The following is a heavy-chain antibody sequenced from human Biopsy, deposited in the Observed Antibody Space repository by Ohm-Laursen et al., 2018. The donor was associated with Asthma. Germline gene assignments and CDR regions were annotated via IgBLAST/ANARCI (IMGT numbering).Heavy chain of an antibody. J-gene: IGHJ6*02. CDR1: GGSFSSNY. CDR2: THHSGSN. Sequence: SETLSLTCAAYGGSFSSNYWSWIRQPPGKGLEWLGDTHHSGSNNYNPSLSSRITLSVETSKNQFSLRLTSVTAEDTAVYYCARGSSSRLSQWELLVSGGKRAHSYYGMDVWGQGTTVTVSS. D-gene: IGHD1-26*01. CDR3: ARGSSSRLSQWELLVSGGKRAHSYYGMDV. V-gene: IGHV4-34*01.